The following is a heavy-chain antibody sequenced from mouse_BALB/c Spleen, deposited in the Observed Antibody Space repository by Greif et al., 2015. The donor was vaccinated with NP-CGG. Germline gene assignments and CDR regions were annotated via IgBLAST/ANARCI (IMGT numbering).Heavy chain of an antibody. V-gene: IGHV7-3*02. CDR1: GFTFTDYY. Sequence: EVHLVESGGGLVQPGGSLRLSCATSGFTFTDYYMSWVRQPPGKALEWLGFIRNKANGYTTEYSASVKGRFTISRDNSQSILYLQMNTLRAEDSATYYCARENYYFDYWGQGTTLTVSS. CDR2: IRNKANGYTT. J-gene: IGHJ2*01. CDR3: ARENYYFDY.